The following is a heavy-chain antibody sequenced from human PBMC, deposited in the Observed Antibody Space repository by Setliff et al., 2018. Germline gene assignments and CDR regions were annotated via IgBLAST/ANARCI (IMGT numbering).Heavy chain of an antibody. D-gene: IGHD3-3*01. CDR1: GGSMTDFF. CDR2: IYTKGST. CDR3: ASHPRVTIFGVVAFDY. V-gene: IGHV4-4*08. Sequence: SETLSLTCSVTGGSMTDFFWNWIRQPPGKGLEWIGYIYTKGSTNYSPSLRSRVTMSLDRSRNQFSLTLNSMTAADTAAYYCASHPRVTIFGVVAFDYWGQGILVTVSS. J-gene: IGHJ4*02.